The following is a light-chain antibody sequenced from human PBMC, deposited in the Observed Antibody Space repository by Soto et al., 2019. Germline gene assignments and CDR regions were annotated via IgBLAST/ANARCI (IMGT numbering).Light chain of an antibody. CDR2: DAS. V-gene: IGKV1-39*01. Sequence: DIQMTQSPSSLSASVGDRVTITCQASQDISNHLNWYQQKPGKPPQLLIYDASNVNTGVPSRFRGSGSGTDFTLTINSLQPEDFATFYCQQTYSTPGTFGQGTKVDI. J-gene: IGKJ1*01. CDR3: QQTYSTPGT. CDR1: QDISNH.